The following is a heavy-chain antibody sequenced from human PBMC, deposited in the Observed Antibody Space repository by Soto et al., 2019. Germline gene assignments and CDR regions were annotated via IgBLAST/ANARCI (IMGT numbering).Heavy chain of an antibody. Sequence: QVQLVQSGAEVKKPGSSVKVSCKASGGTFSSYTISWVRQAPGQGLEWMGRIIPILGIANYAQKFQGRVTSTADKSTRTGYMGLGSVTAEDPAVYYCARGRFVGGAKYYYYYMDVWGKGTTVTVSS. CDR2: IIPILGIA. CDR1: GGTFSSYT. CDR3: ARGRFVGGAKYYYYYMDV. D-gene: IGHD2-21*01. V-gene: IGHV1-69*02. J-gene: IGHJ6*03.